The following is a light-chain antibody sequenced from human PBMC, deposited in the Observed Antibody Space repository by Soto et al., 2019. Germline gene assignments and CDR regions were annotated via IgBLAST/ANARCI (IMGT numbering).Light chain of an antibody. CDR1: QSVSSY. CDR2: DAS. CDR3: QQRSNWPGT. Sequence: EIVLTQSPATLSLSPGERATLSCRASQSVSSYLAWYQQKPGQAPRLLIYDASNRATGIPARFSGSGSGTDFTPTISSLEPEEFAVYYCQQRSNWPGTFGQGTKVEIK. V-gene: IGKV3-11*01. J-gene: IGKJ1*01.